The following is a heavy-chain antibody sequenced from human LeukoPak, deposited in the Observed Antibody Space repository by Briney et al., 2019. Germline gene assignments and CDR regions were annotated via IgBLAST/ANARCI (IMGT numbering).Heavy chain of an antibody. Sequence: GGSLILSCAASGFTFRSYSMSWVRQAPGKGLEWLSYINGGSNDIYYADSVRGRFTISRDNAKNSVYLQMNSLRDEDTAVYYCARDRDTALVWGQGTLVTVSS. CDR3: ARDRDTALV. CDR1: GFTFRSYS. V-gene: IGHV3-48*02. D-gene: IGHD5-18*01. CDR2: INGGSNDI. J-gene: IGHJ4*02.